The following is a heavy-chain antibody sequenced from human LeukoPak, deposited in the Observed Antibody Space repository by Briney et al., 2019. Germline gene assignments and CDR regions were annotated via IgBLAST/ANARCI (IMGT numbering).Heavy chain of an antibody. V-gene: IGHV5-51*03. J-gene: IGHJ3*02. CDR3: AFGKNSGYDSDAFDI. CDR1: GYSFTSYW. Sequence: KPGEPLKISCKGSGYSFTSYWIGWVRQMPGKGLEWMGIIYPGDSDTRYSPSFQGQVTISADKSISTAYLQWSSLKASDTAMYYCAFGKNSGYDSDAFDIWGQGTMVTVSS. CDR2: IYPGDSDT. D-gene: IGHD5-12*01.